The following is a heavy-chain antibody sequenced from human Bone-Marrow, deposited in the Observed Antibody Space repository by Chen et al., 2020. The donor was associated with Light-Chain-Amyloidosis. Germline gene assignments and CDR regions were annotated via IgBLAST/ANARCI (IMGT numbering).Heavy chain of an antibody. J-gene: IGHJ4*02. V-gene: IGHV4-4*02. CDR2: IYHSGGT. D-gene: IGHD6-19*01. CDR3: ARAWGSSSGSLEY. CDR1: GDSLSSSHW. Sequence: QVQLQESGPGLVKPSGTLSPTCAVSGDSLSSSHWWRWVRQPPGKGLEWIGEIYHSGGTNYNPSLKSRVTISVDKSKNQFSLNLSSVTAADTAVYYCARAWGSSSGSLEYWGQGTLVTVSS.